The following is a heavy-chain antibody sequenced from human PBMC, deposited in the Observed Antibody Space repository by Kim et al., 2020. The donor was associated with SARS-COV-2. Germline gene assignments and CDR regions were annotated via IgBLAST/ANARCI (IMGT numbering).Heavy chain of an antibody. CDR2: ISYDGSNN. Sequence: GGSLRLSCAASGFTFSSYGMHWVRQAPGKGLEWVAVISYDGSNNYYADSVKGRFTISRDNSKNTLYLQMNSLRAEDTAVYYCAKDTTMVRGVTHDYYYYGMDVWGQGTTVTVSS. CDR1: GFTFSSYG. D-gene: IGHD3-10*01. CDR3: AKDTTMVRGVTHDYYYYGMDV. V-gene: IGHV3-30*18. J-gene: IGHJ6*02.